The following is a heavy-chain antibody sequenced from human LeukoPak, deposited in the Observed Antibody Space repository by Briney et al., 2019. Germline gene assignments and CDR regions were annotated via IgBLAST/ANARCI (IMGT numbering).Heavy chain of an antibody. J-gene: IGHJ6*02. CDR1: GFTFSAYS. Sequence: GGSLRLSCEASGFTFSAYSMNWVRQAPGKGLEWVAVIWHDGSSKYYADSVRGRFSISRDNSKKTLYLQMNSPRAEDTAVYYCARGSTSSSYQYGMDVWGQGTTVTVSS. D-gene: IGHD2-2*01. CDR3: ARGSTSSSYQYGMDV. V-gene: IGHV3-33*08. CDR2: IWHDGSSK.